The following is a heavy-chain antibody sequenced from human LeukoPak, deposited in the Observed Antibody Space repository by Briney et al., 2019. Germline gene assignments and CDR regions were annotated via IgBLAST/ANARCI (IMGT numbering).Heavy chain of an antibody. CDR1: GYTFTSYY. Sequence: GASVKVSCKASGYTFTSYYMHWLRQAPGQGLEWMGIINPSGGSTSYAQKFHGRVTMTRDTSTSTVYMELSSLRSEDTAVYYCASEIAAAGIYYYYYGMDVWGQGTTVTVSS. D-gene: IGHD6-13*01. CDR3: ASEIAAAGIYYYYYGMDV. V-gene: IGHV1-46*03. J-gene: IGHJ6*02. CDR2: INPSGGST.